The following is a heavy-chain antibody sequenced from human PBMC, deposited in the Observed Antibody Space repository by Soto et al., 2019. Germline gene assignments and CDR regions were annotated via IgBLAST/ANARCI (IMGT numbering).Heavy chain of an antibody. D-gene: IGHD1-26*01. V-gene: IGHV1-46*01. CDR1: GFTFTRYY. CDR2: INPSGGST. Sequence: GASVKVSCNASGFTFTRYYMHWVRQAPGQGLEWMGIINPSGGSTSYAQKFQGRVTMTRDTSTSTVYMELRSLRSADTAVYYCAISVGATTGDYWGQGTLVTVSS. CDR3: AISVGATTGDY. J-gene: IGHJ4*02.